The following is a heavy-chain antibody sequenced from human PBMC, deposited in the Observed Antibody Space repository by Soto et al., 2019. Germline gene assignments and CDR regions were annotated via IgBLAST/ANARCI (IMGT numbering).Heavy chain of an antibody. CDR3: ARDPYYSSPEAARRGGDY. CDR2: ISAYNGNT. J-gene: IGHJ4*02. V-gene: IGHV1-18*01. CDR1: GYTFTSYG. D-gene: IGHD6-6*01. Sequence: QVQLVQSGAEVKKPGASVKVSCKASGYTFTSYGISWVRQAPGQGLEWMGWISAYNGNTNYAQKLQGRVTMTPDPSTSTAYMELRSLRSDDTAVYYCARDPYYSSPEAARRGGDYWGQGTLVTVSS.